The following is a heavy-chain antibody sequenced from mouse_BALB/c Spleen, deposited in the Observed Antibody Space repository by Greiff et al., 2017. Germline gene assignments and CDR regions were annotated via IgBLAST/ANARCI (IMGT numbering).Heavy chain of an antibody. CDR1: GFTFSSYG. CDR3: ARENGSSYMAY. V-gene: IGHV5-6*01. Sequence: EVMLVESGGDLVKPGGSLKLSCAASGFTFSSYGMSWVRQTPDKRLEWVATISSGGSYTYYPDSVKGRFTISRDNAKNTLYLQMSSLKSEDTAMYYCARENGSSYMAYWGQGTLVTVSA. J-gene: IGHJ3*01. D-gene: IGHD1-1*01. CDR2: ISSGGSYT.